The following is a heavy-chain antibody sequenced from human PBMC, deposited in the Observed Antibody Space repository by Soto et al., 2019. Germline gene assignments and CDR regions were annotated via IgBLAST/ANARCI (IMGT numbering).Heavy chain of an antibody. CDR2: IYWDEDT. J-gene: IGHJ6*02. Sequence: QITLKESGPTLVKPTQTLTLTCTLSGFSLSTSGVGVGWIRQPPGKDLEWLALIYWDEDTRYSPSLKSRLTLTKDTSTNEVVLTMTNMDPVDTGTYYCAHKGGRGAGMDVWGQGATVTVSS. CDR3: AHKGGRGAGMDV. CDR1: GFSLSTSGVG. D-gene: IGHD2-15*01. V-gene: IGHV2-5*02.